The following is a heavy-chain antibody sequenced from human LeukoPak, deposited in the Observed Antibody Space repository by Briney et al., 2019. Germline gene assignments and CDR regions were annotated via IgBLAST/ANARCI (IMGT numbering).Heavy chain of an antibody. Sequence: SQTLSLTCTVSGGSISSGDYYWSWIRQPPGKGLEWIGYIYYSGSTYYNPSLKSRVTISVDTSKNQFSLKLSSVTAADPAVYYCARGGDYYGSGSYPPRYWGQGTLVTVSS. CDR2: IYYSGST. CDR1: GGSISSGDYY. J-gene: IGHJ4*02. D-gene: IGHD3-10*01. CDR3: ARGGDYYGSGSYPPRY. V-gene: IGHV4-30-4*01.